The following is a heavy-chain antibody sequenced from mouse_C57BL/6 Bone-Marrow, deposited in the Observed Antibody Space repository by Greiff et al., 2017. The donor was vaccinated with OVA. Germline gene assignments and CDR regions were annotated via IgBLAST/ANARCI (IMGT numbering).Heavy chain of an antibody. V-gene: IGHV1-75*01. CDR3: ARWEYYGSSYPRYWYFDV. Sequence: QVQLKQSGPELVKPGASVKISCKASGYTFTDYYINWVKQRPGQGLEWIGWIFPGSGSTYYNEKFKGKATLTVDKSSSTAYMLLSSLTSEDSAVYFCARWEYYGSSYPRYWYFDVWGTGTTVTVSA. D-gene: IGHD1-1*01. CDR1: GYTFTDYY. CDR2: IFPGSGST. J-gene: IGHJ1*03.